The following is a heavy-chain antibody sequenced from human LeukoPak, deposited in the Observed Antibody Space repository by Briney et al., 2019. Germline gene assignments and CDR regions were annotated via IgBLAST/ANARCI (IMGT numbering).Heavy chain of an antibody. V-gene: IGHV3-48*03. J-gene: IGHJ3*02. Sequence: PGGSLRLSCAASGFTFSSYEMNWVRQAPGKGLEWVSYISSSGSAIYYADSVKGRFTISRDNAKNSLYLQMNSLRAEDTAVYYCAREAPVYYYDSSGYSAFAFDIWGQGTMVTVSS. CDR3: AREAPVYYYDSSGYSAFAFDI. CDR2: ISSSGSAI. CDR1: GFTFSSYE. D-gene: IGHD3-22*01.